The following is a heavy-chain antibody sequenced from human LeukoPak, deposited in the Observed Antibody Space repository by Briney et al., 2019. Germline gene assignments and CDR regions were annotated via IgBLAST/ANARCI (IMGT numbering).Heavy chain of an antibody. D-gene: IGHD3-16*01. CDR3: TTETWGPLRRVDY. CDR1: GFTVYSNY. Sequence: GGSLRLSCAASGFTVYSNYLSWVRQAPGKGLEWVGRIESKTDGGTTDYAAPVKGRFTISRDDSKNTLYLQMNSLKTEDTAVYYCTTETWGPLRRVDYWGQGTLVTVSS. V-gene: IGHV3-15*04. J-gene: IGHJ4*02. CDR2: IESKTDGGTT.